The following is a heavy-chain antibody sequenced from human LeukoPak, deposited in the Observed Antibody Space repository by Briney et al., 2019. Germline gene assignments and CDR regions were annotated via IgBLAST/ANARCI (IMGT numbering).Heavy chain of an antibody. Sequence: SETLSLTCTVSGGSINSYWSWIRQPAGKGLEWIGRISGSGTITYNPALQSRLSISIDTSKNQFSLKLSSVTAADTAVYYCARGDSGYDSVPNDAFDIWGQGTMVTVSS. V-gene: IGHV4-4*07. CDR2: ISGSGTI. D-gene: IGHD5-12*01. CDR3: ARGDSGYDSVPNDAFDI. CDR1: GGSINSY. J-gene: IGHJ3*02.